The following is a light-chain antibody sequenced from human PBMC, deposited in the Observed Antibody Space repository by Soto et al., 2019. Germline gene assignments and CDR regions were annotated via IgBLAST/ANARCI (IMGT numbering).Light chain of an antibody. CDR2: QDS. CDR3: QDCDSGTVV. CDR1: KMGDKY. Sequence: SYELTQPPSVSVAPGQTASITCSGDKMGDKYACWYQQKPGQSPVLVIYQDSKLPSGIPERFSGSNSANTATLTISGTQAMDESDYYWQDCDSGTVVFGTGTKLTVL. J-gene: IGLJ1*01. V-gene: IGLV3-1*01.